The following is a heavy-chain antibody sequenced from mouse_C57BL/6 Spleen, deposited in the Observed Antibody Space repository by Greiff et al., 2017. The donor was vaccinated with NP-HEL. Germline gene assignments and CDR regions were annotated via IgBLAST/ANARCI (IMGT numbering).Heavy chain of an antibody. J-gene: IGHJ4*01. CDR1: GFNIKDYY. D-gene: IGHD3-2*02. V-gene: IGHV14-1*01. Sequence: VHVKQSGAELVRPGASVKLSCTASGFNIKDYYMHWVKQRPEQGLEWIGRIDPEDGDTEYAPKFQGKATMTADTSSNTAYLQLSSLTSEDTAVYYCNTDSSGQYYAMDYWGQGTSVTVSS. CDR2: IDPEDGDT. CDR3: NTDSSGQYYAMDY.